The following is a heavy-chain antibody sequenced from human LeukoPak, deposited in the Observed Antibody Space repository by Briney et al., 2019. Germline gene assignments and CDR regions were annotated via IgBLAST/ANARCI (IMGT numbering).Heavy chain of an antibody. Sequence: KPSETLSLTCAVYGGSFSGYYWSWIRQPPGKGLEWIGEINHSGSTNYNPSLKSRVTISVDTSKNQFSLKLSSVTAADTAVYYCARGSPVGVVPAAISIYYFDYWGQGTLVTVSS. CDR2: INHSGST. V-gene: IGHV4-34*01. CDR1: GGSFSGYY. CDR3: ARGSPVGVVPAAISIYYFDY. J-gene: IGHJ4*02. D-gene: IGHD2-2*02.